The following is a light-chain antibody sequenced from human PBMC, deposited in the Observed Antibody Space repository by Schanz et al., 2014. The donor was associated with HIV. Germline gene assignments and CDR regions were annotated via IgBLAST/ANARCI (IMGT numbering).Light chain of an antibody. J-gene: IGLJ2*01. CDR2: RNN. CDR3: AAWDDSLSGVV. Sequence: QSVLTQPPSASGTPGQRLTISCSGSSSNIGTNTVNWYQQLPGMAPKLLIYRNNQRPSGVPDRFSGSKSGTSASLAISGLRSDDEADYYCAAWDDSLSGVVFGGGTKLTVL. CDR1: SSNIGTNT. V-gene: IGLV1-47*01.